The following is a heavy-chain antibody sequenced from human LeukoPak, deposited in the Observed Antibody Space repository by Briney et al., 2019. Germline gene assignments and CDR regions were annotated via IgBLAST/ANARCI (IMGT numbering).Heavy chain of an antibody. Sequence: ASVKVSCKASGYTFTSYDINWVRQATGQGLEWMGWMNPNSGNTGYAQKFQGRVTMTRNTSISTAYMELSSLRSEDTAVYYCARGLPLYDFWSGTSGYYMDVWGKGTTVTVS. CDR2: MNPNSGNT. CDR1: GYTFTSYD. D-gene: IGHD3-3*01. V-gene: IGHV1-8*01. CDR3: ARGLPLYDFWSGTSGYYMDV. J-gene: IGHJ6*03.